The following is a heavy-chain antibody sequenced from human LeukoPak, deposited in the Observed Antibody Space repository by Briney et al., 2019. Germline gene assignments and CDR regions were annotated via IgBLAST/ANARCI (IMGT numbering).Heavy chain of an antibody. CDR3: ARKGRYCTNGVCYPTYYYYYYMDV. D-gene: IGHD2-8*01. Sequence: SETLSLTCTVSGGSISSSSYYWSWIRQPPGKGLEWIGEINHSGSTNYNPSLKSRVTISVDTSKNQFSLKLSSVTAADTAVYYCARKGRYCTNGVCYPTYYYYYYMDVWGKGTTVTVSS. V-gene: IGHV4-39*07. CDR2: INHSGST. J-gene: IGHJ6*03. CDR1: GGSISSSSYY.